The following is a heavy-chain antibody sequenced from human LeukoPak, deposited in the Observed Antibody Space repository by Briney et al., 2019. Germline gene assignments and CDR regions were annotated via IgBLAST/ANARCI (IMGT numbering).Heavy chain of an antibody. V-gene: IGHV4-30-2*01. CDR2: IYHSGST. D-gene: IGHD2-15*01. J-gene: IGHJ6*02. CDR3: ARGRSVLYYYGMDV. Sequence: TSSETLSLTCAVSGGSISSGGYSWSWIRQPPGKGLEWIGYIYHSGSTYYNPSRKSRVTISVDTSKNQFSLKLSSVAAADTAVYYCARGRSVLYYYGMDVWGQGTTVTVSS. CDR1: GGSISSGGYS.